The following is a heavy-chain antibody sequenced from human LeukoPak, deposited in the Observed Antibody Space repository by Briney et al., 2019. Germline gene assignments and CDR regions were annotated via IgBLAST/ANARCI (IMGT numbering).Heavy chain of an antibody. CDR1: GYTFTSYY. D-gene: IGHD1-26*01. V-gene: IGHV1-2*02. Sequence: ASVKVSCKASGYTFTSYYMHWVRQAPGQGLEWMGWINANSGGTNYVQKFQGRVTMTRDTSISTAYLDLSRLTSGDTAVYYCVRDTGYSGNIAWFDPWGQGTLVTVSS. CDR3: VRDTGYSGNIAWFDP. CDR2: INANSGGT. J-gene: IGHJ5*02.